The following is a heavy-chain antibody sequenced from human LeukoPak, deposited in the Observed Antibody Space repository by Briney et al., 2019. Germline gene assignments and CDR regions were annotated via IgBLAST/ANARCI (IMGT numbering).Heavy chain of an antibody. CDR3: ARVEVVATRAYYFDF. D-gene: IGHD2-15*01. Sequence: GASVKVSCKASGDTFSRYAISWVRQAPGQGLDWMGRIIPILDISNYAQKFQGRVTITADKSTSTAYMELNSLRSEDTAVYFCARVEVVATRAYYFDFWGQGTLLTVSS. CDR2: IIPILDIS. CDR1: GDTFSRYA. V-gene: IGHV1-69*04. J-gene: IGHJ4*02.